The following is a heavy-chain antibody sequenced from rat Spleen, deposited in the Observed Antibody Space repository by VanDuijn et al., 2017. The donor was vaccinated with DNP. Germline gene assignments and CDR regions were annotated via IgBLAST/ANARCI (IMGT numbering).Heavy chain of an antibody. J-gene: IGHJ2*01. D-gene: IGHD4-3*01. CDR1: AYSITTNY. V-gene: IGHV3-1*01. Sequence: EVQLQESGPGLVKPSQSLSLTCSVTAYSITTNYWGWIRMFPGNKMEWVGHISYSGSTTYNPSLKSRISITRDTSKNQFFLHLNSVTTEETATYYCARRGIRGRPYFDYWGQGVMVTVSS. CDR3: ARRGIRGRPYFDY. CDR2: ISYSGST.